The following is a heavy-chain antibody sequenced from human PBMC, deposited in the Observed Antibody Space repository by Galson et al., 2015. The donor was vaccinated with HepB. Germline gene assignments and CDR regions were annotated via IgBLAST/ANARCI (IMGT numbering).Heavy chain of an antibody. CDR3: ARGASNWGIYYFDY. V-gene: IGHV4-31*03. CDR2: IYYTGST. D-gene: IGHD7-27*01. Sequence: SLTCTVSGGSISHGGYYWSWIRQHPGKGLELIGYIYYTGSTYYNPSLESRLTISVDTSKNQFSLNLSSVTAADTAMYYCARGASNWGIYYFDYWGQGTLVTVSS. J-gene: IGHJ4*02. CDR1: GGSISHGGYY.